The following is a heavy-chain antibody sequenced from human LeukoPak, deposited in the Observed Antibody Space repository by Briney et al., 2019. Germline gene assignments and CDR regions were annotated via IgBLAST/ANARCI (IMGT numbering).Heavy chain of an antibody. J-gene: IGHJ4*02. CDR1: GGSISSGGYS. D-gene: IGHD2-21*01. CDR2: IYHSRST. V-gene: IGHV4-30-2*01. Sequence: SETLSLTCAVSGGSISSGGYSWSWIRQPPGKGLEWFGYIYHSRSTYYNPSLKSRVTISVDRSKNQFSLKLSPATAADTAVYYCAREAGYSVDYWGQGTLVTVSS. CDR3: AREAGYSVDY.